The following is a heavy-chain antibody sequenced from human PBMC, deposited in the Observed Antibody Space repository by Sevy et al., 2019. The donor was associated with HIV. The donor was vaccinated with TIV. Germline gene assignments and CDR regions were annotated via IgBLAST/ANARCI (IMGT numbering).Heavy chain of an antibody. CDR2: ISGSGGST. CDR1: GFTFSSYA. Sequence: GGSLRLSCAASGFTFSSYAMSWVPQAPGKGLEWVSAISGSGGSTYYADSVKGRFTISRDNSKNTLYLQMNSLRAEDTAVYYCAKGENYYYYYGMDVWGQGTTVTVSS. V-gene: IGHV3-23*01. J-gene: IGHJ6*02. CDR3: AKGENYYYYYGMDV.